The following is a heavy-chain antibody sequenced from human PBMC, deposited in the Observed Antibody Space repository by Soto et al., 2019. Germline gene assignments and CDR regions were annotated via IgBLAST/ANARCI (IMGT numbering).Heavy chain of an antibody. Sequence: QVQLAESGGGVVQPGTSLRLSCAASGFTFATYVMHWARQVPGKGLEWVAGISHDGNNEHYADSVKGRFTISRDNSRNTLYLQMSSLSAEYTALYYCATEDESSGHAGTFHHWGQGALVTVSS. D-gene: IGHD3-22*01. V-gene: IGHV3-30-3*01. CDR2: ISHDGNNE. J-gene: IGHJ1*01. CDR1: GFTFATYV. CDR3: ATEDESSGHAGTFHH.